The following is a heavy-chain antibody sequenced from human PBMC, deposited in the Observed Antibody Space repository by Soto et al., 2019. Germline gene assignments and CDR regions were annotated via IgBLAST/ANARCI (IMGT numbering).Heavy chain of an antibody. CDR1: GFTFSGSA. V-gene: IGHV3-73*01. Sequence: GGSLRLSCAASGFTFSGSAMHWVRQASGKGLEWVGRIRSKANSYATAYAASVKGRFTISRDDSKNTAYLQMNSLKTEDTAVYYCTPNYDFWSGNRVPGSYYYGMDVWGQGTTVTVSS. CDR3: TPNYDFWSGNRVPGSYYYGMDV. J-gene: IGHJ6*02. D-gene: IGHD3-3*01. CDR2: IRSKANSYAT.